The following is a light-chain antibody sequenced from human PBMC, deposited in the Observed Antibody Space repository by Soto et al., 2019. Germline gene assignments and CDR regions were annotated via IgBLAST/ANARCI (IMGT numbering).Light chain of an antibody. J-gene: IGKJ3*01. Sequence: EIVLTQSPGTLSLSPGERATLSCRASQSVSGSYLAWYQQKPGQAPRLLSYGASSRATGIPDRFSGSVSGTDFTLTSSILDPEDFAVYYCQQDGRPPRFTFGPGTKVDIK. CDR3: QQDGRPPRFT. CDR1: QSVSGSY. CDR2: GAS. V-gene: IGKV3-20*01.